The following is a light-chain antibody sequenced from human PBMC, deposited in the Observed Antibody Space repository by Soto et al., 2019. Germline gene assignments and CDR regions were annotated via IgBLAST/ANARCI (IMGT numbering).Light chain of an antibody. CDR2: EVN. CDR1: SSDVGSYNY. Sequence: QSALTQPPSASGSPGQSVAISCTGNSSDVGSYNYVSWYQQHPGKAPKVIIYEVNKRPSGVPDRFSGSKSGNTASLTVSGLQAEDEADYYCSSHAAGGVFGGGTKLTVL. V-gene: IGLV2-8*01. CDR3: SSHAAGGV. J-gene: IGLJ3*02.